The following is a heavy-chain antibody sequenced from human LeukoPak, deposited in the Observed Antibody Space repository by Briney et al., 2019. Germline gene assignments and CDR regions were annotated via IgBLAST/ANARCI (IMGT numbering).Heavy chain of an antibody. CDR2: INHSGST. J-gene: IGHJ4*02. CDR1: GGSFSGYY. D-gene: IGHD3-10*01. V-gene: IGHV4-34*01. CDR3: ARAASKIRGVRGVTDDY. Sequence: SETLSLTCAVYGGSFSGYYWSWIRQPPGKGLEWIGEINHSGSTNYNPSLKSRVTISVDTSKNQFSLKLSSVTDADTAVYYCARAASKIRGVRGVTDDYWGQGTLVTVSS.